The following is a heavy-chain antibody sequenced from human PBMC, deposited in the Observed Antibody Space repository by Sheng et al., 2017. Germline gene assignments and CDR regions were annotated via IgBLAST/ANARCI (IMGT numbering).Heavy chain of an antibody. CDR1: GYTFTGYY. D-gene: IGHD3-10*01. J-gene: IGHJ2*01. V-gene: IGHV1-2*02. CDR2: INPNSGGT. CDR3: ARSPRDYFGSGSYYPHWYLDL. Sequence: QVQLVQSGAEVKKPGASVKVSCKASGYTFTGYYIHWVRQAPGQGLEWMGWINPNSGGTNYAQQFQGRVTMTRDTSISTAYMELSRLRSDDTAVYYCARSPRDYFGSGSYYPHWYLDLWGRGTLVTVSS.